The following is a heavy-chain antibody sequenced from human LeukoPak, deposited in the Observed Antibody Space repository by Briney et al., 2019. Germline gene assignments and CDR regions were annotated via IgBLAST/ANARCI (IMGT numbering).Heavy chain of an antibody. CDR3: ARQAAAGTGNWFDP. D-gene: IGHD6-13*01. J-gene: IGHJ5*02. CDR2: IGSRGVAT. CDR1: GFTFSDYG. V-gene: IGHV3-23*01. Sequence: GGTLRLSCAASGFTFSDYGMTWVRQAPGKGLEWVSAIGSRGVATFYADSVKGRFTISRDNSRNMLFLQMNSLRAEDTAVYYCARQAAAGTGNWFDPWGQGTLVTVSS.